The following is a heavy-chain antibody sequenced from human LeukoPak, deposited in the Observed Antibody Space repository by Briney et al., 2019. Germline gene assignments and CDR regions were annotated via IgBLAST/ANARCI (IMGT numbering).Heavy chain of an antibody. CDR3: ARASGSYPAYYFAY. D-gene: IGHD1-26*01. Sequence: SETLSLTCTVSGGSISSYYWSWSRQPAGKGLEWIGRIYTSGSTNYNPSLKSRVTMSVDTSKNQFSLKLSSVTAADTAVYYCARASGSYPAYYFAYWGQGTLVTVSS. J-gene: IGHJ4*02. V-gene: IGHV4-4*07. CDR1: GGSISSYY. CDR2: IYTSGST.